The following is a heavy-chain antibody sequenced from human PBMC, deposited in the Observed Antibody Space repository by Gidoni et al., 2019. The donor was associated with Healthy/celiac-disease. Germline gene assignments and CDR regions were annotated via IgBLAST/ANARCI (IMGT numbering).Heavy chain of an antibody. D-gene: IGHD5-18*01. V-gene: IGHV4-39*01. Sequence: SRVTISVDTSKNQFSLKLSSVTAADTAVYYCARSTDTAMVFGYWGQGTLVTVSS. J-gene: IGHJ4*02. CDR3: ARSTDTAMVFGY.